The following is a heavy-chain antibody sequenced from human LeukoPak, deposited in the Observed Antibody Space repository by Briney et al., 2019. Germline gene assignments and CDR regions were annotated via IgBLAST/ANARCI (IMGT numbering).Heavy chain of an antibody. Sequence: GGSLRLSCAASGFTFSSNWMHWVRQAPGKGLVWVSRVNSDGSRTSYADSMKGRFTISRDDAKNTLYLQMNSLRAEDTAVYYCGRGFSGGLDYWGQGNLVTVSS. CDR2: VNSDGSRT. D-gene: IGHD2-15*01. V-gene: IGHV3-74*01. CDR1: GFTFSSNW. J-gene: IGHJ4*02. CDR3: GRGFSGGLDY.